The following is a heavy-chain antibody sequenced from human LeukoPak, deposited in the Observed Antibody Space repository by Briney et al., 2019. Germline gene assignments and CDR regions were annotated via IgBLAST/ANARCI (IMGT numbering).Heavy chain of an antibody. D-gene: IGHD1-26*01. V-gene: IGHV4-39*01. CDR2: IYYGGST. CDR1: GDSISSDIYS. CDR3: ARLYSGSYYERDY. J-gene: IGHJ4*02. Sequence: SETLSLTCTVSGDSISSDIYSWGWIRQPPGKGLEWIGTIYYGGSTYDNPSLKSRVTTSVDTSKNQFSLRLSSVTAADTAVYYCARLYSGSYYERDYWGQGTLVTVSS.